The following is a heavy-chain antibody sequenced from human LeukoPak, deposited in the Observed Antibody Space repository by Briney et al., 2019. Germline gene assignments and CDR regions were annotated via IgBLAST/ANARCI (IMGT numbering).Heavy chain of an antibody. CDR1: GYTFTNYD. J-gene: IGHJ5*02. CDR3: ARDQDIVVVVAALRQREMGGFDP. D-gene: IGHD2-15*01. V-gene: IGHV1-8*01. CDR2: MNPKSGNT. Sequence: ASVKVSCKAFGYTFTNYDINWVRQATGQGPEGMGWMNPKSGNTGYAQKFQGRVTMTRNTSISTAYMELSSLRSDDTAVYYCARDQDIVVVVAALRQREMGGFDPWGQGTLVTVSS.